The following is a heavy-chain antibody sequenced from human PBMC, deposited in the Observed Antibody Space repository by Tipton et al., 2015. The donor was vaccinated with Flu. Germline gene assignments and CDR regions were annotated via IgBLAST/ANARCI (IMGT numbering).Heavy chain of an antibody. CDR1: GGSISSYY. V-gene: IGHV4-59*08. D-gene: IGHD3-10*01. CDR2: IYYSGST. Sequence: TLSLTCTVSGGSISSYYWSWIRQPPGKGLEWIGYIYYSGSTNYNPSLKSRVTISVDTSKNQSSLKLSSVTAADTAVYYCARFATGTYYYGSGSYYPPIGYYYGMDVWGQGTTVTVSS. J-gene: IGHJ6*02. CDR3: ARFATGTYYYGSGSYYPPIGYYYGMDV.